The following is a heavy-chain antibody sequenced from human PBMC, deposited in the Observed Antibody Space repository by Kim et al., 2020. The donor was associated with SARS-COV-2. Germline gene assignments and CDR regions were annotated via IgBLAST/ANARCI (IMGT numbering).Heavy chain of an antibody. D-gene: IGHD3-3*01. CDR1: GGSISSSSYY. V-gene: IGHV4-39*01. CDR3: AGLTIFGVVIHHYYYGMDV. J-gene: IGHJ6*02. CDR2: IYYSGST. Sequence: SETLSLTCTVSGGSISSSSYYWGWIRQPPGKGLEWIGSIYYSGSTYYNPSLKSRVTISVDTSKNQFSLKLSSVTAADTAVYYCAGLTIFGVVIHHYYYGMDVWGQGTTVTVSS.